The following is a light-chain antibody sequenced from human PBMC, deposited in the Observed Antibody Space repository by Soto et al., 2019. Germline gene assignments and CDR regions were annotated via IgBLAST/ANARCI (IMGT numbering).Light chain of an antibody. CDR3: SSYTSSSTNVV. CDR1: SSDVGGYNY. CDR2: DVS. Sequence: QSVLNQPASVSGSPGQSITISCTGTSSDVGGYNYVSWYQQHPGKAPKLMIYDVSNRPSGVSNRFSGSKSGNTASLTISGLQAEDEADYYCSSYTSSSTNVVFGGGTKLTVL. V-gene: IGLV2-14*01. J-gene: IGLJ2*01.